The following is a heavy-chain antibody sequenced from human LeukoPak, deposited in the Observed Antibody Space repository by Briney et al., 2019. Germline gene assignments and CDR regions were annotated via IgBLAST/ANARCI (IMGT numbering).Heavy chain of an antibody. J-gene: IGHJ4*02. D-gene: IGHD3-10*01. Sequence: GGSLRLSCAASGFTFSSYAMSWVRQAPGKGLEWVSAISGSGGSTYYADSVKGRFTIPRDNSKNTLYLQMNSLRAEDTAVYYCAKARVLRVYYGSGNLDYWGQGTLVTVSS. V-gene: IGHV3-23*01. CDR3: AKARVLRVYYGSGNLDY. CDR1: GFTFSSYA. CDR2: ISGSGGST.